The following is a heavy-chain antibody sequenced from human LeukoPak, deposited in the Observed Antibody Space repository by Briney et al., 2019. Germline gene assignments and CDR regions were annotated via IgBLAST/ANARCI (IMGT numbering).Heavy chain of an antibody. J-gene: IGHJ4*02. CDR3: ARTAQLWLTSGHRYPFDC. D-gene: IGHD5-18*01. Sequence: SVKVSCKASGGTFSSYAISWVRQAPGQGLEWMGGIIHIFGTANYAQKFQGRVTITADESTSTAYMELSSLRSEDTAVYYCARTAQLWLTSGHRYPFDCWGQGTLVTVSS. CDR2: IIHIFGTA. V-gene: IGHV1-69*13. CDR1: GGTFSSYA.